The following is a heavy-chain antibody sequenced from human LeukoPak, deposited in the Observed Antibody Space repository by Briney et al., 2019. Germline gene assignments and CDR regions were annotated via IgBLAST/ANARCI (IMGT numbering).Heavy chain of an antibody. CDR3: ARDSMVRGVPIDY. D-gene: IGHD3-10*01. CDR1: GFTFSSYA. V-gene: IGHV3-21*01. J-gene: IGHJ4*02. CDR2: ISSSSSYI. Sequence: GGSLRLSCAASGFTFSSYAMSWVRQAPGKGLEWVSSISSSSSYIYYADSVKGRFTISRDNAKNSLYLQMNSLRAEDTAVYYCARDSMVRGVPIDYWGQGTLVTVSS.